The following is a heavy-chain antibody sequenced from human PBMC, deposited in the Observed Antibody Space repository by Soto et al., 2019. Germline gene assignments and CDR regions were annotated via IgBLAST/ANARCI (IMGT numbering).Heavy chain of an antibody. J-gene: IGHJ4*02. CDR3: AGGTSYYRLDY. Sequence: EVQLLESGGGLVQPGGSLRLSCKASGFTFSDYALSWVRQAPGKGLEWTSVMSGSGGSTYYADPVKGRFTISRDNSKNTLYLQMNSLRAEDTAVYYCAGGTSYYRLDYWGQGALVIVSS. V-gene: IGHV3-23*01. CDR1: GFTFSDYA. D-gene: IGHD3-9*01. CDR2: MSGSGGST.